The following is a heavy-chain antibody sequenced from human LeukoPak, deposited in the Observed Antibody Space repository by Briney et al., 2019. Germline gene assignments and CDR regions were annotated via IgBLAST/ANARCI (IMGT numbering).Heavy chain of an antibody. CDR3: ARGRWLRFFDY. J-gene: IGHJ4*02. V-gene: IGHV1-69*01. D-gene: IGHD5-24*01. CDR1: GGTFSSYS. CDR2: IIPIFGTA. Sequence: SVKVSCKASGGTFSSYSFSWVRQAPGQGLEWMGGIIPIFGTANYAQKFQGRVTITADESTSTAYMELSSLRSEDTAVYYCARGRWLRFFDYWGQGTLVTVSS.